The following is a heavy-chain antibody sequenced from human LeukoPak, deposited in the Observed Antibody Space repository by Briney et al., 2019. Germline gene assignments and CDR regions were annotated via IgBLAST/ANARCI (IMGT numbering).Heavy chain of an antibody. CDR3: VKDYSTIAAAANPLFDY. CDR2: ITGSGDTT. V-gene: IGHV3-23*01. Sequence: GGSLRLFCAASGFTYSSYAVTWVRQASGKGLVWVSGITGSGDTTFYAESVKGRYTISRDNSKNTLYLQMHSLRSEDTAVYYCVKDYSTIAAAANPLFDYWGQGALVTVSS. CDR1: GFTYSSYA. J-gene: IGHJ4*02. D-gene: IGHD6-13*01.